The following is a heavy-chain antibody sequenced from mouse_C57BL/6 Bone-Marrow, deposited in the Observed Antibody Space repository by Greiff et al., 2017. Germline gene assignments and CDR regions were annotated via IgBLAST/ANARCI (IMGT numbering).Heavy chain of an antibody. D-gene: IGHD1-1*01. V-gene: IGHV5-17*01. Sequence: EVQGVESGGGLVKPGGSLKLSCAASGFTFSDYGMHWVRQAPEKGLEWVAYISSGSSTIYYADTVKGRFTISRDNAKNTLFLQMTSLRSEDTAMYYCARPDYYYGSSYGWFAYWGQGTLVTVSA. CDR3: ARPDYYYGSSYGWFAY. J-gene: IGHJ3*01. CDR2: ISSGSSTI. CDR1: GFTFSDYG.